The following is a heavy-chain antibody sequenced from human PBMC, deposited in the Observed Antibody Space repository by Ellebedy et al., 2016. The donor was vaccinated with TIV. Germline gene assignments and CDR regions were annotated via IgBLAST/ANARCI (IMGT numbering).Heavy chain of an antibody. CDR2: ISSSSSTI. D-gene: IGHD6-19*01. Sequence: GGSLRLSCAASGFTVSSNYMNWVRQAPGKGLEWVSYISSSSSTIYQADSVRGRFTISRDNAKNSLFLQMSSLRDEDTAVFYCAKETAVAGTPYYYGMDVWGQGTTVTVSS. CDR3: AKETAVAGTPYYYGMDV. J-gene: IGHJ6*02. CDR1: GFTVSSNY. V-gene: IGHV3-48*02.